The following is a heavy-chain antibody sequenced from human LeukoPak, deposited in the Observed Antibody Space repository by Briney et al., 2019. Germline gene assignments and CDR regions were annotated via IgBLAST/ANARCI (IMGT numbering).Heavy chain of an antibody. J-gene: IGHJ3*02. V-gene: IGHV1-2*02. CDR3: ARSPYYDILTGYYPHAFDI. Sequence: ASVKVSCKASGYTFIGYYMHWVRQAPGQGLEWMGWINPNSGGTNYAQKFQGRVTMTRDTSISTAYMELSRLRSDDTAVYYCARSPYYDILTGYYPHAFDIWGQGTMVTVSS. CDR2: INPNSGGT. CDR1: GYTFIGYY. D-gene: IGHD3-9*01.